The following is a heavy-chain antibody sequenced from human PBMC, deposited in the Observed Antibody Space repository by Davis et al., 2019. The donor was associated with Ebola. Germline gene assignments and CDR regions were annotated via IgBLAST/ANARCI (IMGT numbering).Heavy chain of an antibody. D-gene: IGHD4-17*01. CDR2: ISYDGSNK. V-gene: IGHV3-30-3*01. CDR1: GFTFSSYA. J-gene: IGHJ6*02. Sequence: GESLKISCAASGFTFSSYAMHWVRQAPGKGLEWVAVISYDGSNKYYADSVKGRFTISRDNSKNTLYLQMNSLRAEDTAVYYCARDSDYGYSHGMDVWGQGTTVTVSS. CDR3: ARDSDYGYSHGMDV.